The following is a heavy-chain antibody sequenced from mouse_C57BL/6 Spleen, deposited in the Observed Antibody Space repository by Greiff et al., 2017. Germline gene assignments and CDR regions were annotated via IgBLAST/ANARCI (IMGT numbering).Heavy chain of an antibody. CDR2: IYPGDGDT. V-gene: IGHV1-82*01. CDR3: ARSGDGSDWYFDV. J-gene: IGHJ1*03. D-gene: IGHD1-1*02. Sequence: QVQLQQSGPELVKPGASVKISCKASGYAFSSSWMNWVKQRPGKGLEWIGRIYPGDGDTNYNGKFKGKATLTADKSSSTAYMQLSSLTSEDSAVYFCARSGDGSDWYFDVWGTGTTVTVSS. CDR1: GYAFSSSW.